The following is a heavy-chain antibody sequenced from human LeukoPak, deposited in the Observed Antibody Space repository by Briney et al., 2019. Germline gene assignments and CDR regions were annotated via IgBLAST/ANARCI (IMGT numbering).Heavy chain of an antibody. V-gene: IGHV3-23*05. Sequence: SGGSLRLSCAVSGVPISNDAMTWVRQAPGEGLEWVSASYATKTYYSDAVRGRFTISRDESKNTLYLQMNSLRADDTAVYYCVKRRSRNTGPCDYWGPGTLVTVSP. D-gene: IGHD5-18*01. CDR1: GVPISNDA. CDR2: SYATKT. CDR3: VKRRSRNTGPCDY. J-gene: IGHJ4*02.